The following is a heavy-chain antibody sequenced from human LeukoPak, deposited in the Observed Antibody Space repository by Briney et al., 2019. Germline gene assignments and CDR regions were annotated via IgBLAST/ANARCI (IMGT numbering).Heavy chain of an antibody. D-gene: IGHD2-2*01. V-gene: IGHV4-30-2*01. CDR3: ARIVGPAATPEAFDI. CDR1: GGSISSGGYS. J-gene: IGHJ3*02. Sequence: PSETLSLTCAVSGGSISSGGYSWSWIRQPPGKGLEWIGYIYHSGSTYYNPSLKSRVTISVDRSKNQFSLKLSSVTAADTAVYYCARIVGPAATPEAFDIWGQGTMVTVSS. CDR2: IYHSGST.